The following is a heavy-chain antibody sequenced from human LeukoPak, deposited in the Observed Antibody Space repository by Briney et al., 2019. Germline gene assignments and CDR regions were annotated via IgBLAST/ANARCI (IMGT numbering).Heavy chain of an antibody. CDR3: ARVEGGDYGGKLDY. CDR2: IYYSGST. CDR1: GGSITSYY. J-gene: IGHJ4*02. Sequence: SETLSLTCTVSGGSITSYYGSWIRQPPGKGLEWIGYIYYSGSTNYNPSLKSRVTISVDTSKNQFSLKLSSVTAADTAVYYCARVEGGDYGGKLDYWGQXTLVXVSS. D-gene: IGHD4-23*01. V-gene: IGHV4-59*08.